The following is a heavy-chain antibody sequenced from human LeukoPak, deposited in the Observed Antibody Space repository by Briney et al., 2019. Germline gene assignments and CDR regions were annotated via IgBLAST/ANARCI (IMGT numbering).Heavy chain of an antibody. J-gene: IGHJ3*02. D-gene: IGHD3-22*01. Sequence: KPSDTLSLTCVVSRYSINSGYYWGWIRQPPGKGLEWIGSTYHSGSTYYNPSLKSRVTISVDTSKNQFSLKLTSVTAADTAVYYCARVNNYYGTSAYYYEGAFDIWGQGTMVTVSS. V-gene: IGHV4-38-2*01. CDR1: RYSINSGYY. CDR3: ARVNNYYGTSAYYYEGAFDI. CDR2: TYHSGST.